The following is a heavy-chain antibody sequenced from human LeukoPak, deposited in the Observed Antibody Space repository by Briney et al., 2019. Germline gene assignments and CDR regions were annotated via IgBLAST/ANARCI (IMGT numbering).Heavy chain of an antibody. CDR3: ARDMLTCSGGSCYSSGLDY. Sequence: SETLSLTCTVSGGSISSGDYYWSWVRQPPGKGLEWIGSIFYSGSTYYNPSLKSRVSISVDTSKNQFSLKLSSVTAADTAVYYCARDMLTCSGGSCYSSGLDYWGQGTLVTVSS. J-gene: IGHJ4*02. CDR1: GGSISSGDYY. V-gene: IGHV4-30-4*01. D-gene: IGHD2-15*01. CDR2: IFYSGST.